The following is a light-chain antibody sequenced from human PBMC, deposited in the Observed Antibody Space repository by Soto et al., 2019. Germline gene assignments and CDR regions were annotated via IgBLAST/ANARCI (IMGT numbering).Light chain of an antibody. CDR1: QTCSST. J-gene: IGKJ2*01. Sequence: EIALTQSPGTLSLSAGERATLSCGPSQTCSSTYFAWYQQRRGQTPRLLFYDASSRASGIPDRFSCSGSGRDFTPTISSLQSEDYAVYYGQQYNNWPPYTFGQGTKVDIK. CDR3: QQYNNWPPYT. CDR2: DAS. V-gene: IGKV3D-15*01.